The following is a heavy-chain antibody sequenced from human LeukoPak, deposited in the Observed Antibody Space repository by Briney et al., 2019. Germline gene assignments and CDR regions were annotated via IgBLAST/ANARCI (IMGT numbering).Heavy chain of an antibody. CDR1: GGSISSSSYY. V-gene: IGHV4-39*01. J-gene: IGHJ6*03. CDR2: IYYSGST. Sequence: PSETLSLTCTVSGGSISSSSYYWGWIRQPPGKGLEWIGSIYYSGSTYYNPSLKSRVTISVDTSKNQFSLKLSSVTAADTAVYYCARHSRVRYSPYYYYYYMDVWGKGTTVTVSS. CDR3: ARHSRVRYSPYYYYYYMDV. D-gene: IGHD1-1*01.